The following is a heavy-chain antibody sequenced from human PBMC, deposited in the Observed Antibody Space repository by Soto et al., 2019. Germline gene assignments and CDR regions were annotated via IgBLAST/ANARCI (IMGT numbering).Heavy chain of an antibody. V-gene: IGHV4-39*01. D-gene: IGHD3-9*01. CDR2: IYNSGST. CDR1: GGSISISSYY. J-gene: IGHJ4*02. Sequence: SDTLSLTCTVSGGSISISSYYWGWIRHPPGKGLEWIGSIYNSGSTYYNPSLKSRVTISIDTSKNQFSLKLSSLTAADTAVYYCARLLDGLHFDYWGQGTLVTVSS. CDR3: ARLLDGLHFDY.